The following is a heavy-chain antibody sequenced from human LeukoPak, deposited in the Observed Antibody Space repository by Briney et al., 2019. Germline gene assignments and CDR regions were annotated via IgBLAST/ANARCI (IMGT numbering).Heavy chain of an antibody. CDR2: ISGSNSYI. J-gene: IGHJ4*02. CDR3: ARDLKNYYDSSGRRYYFDY. V-gene: IGHV3-21*01. CDR1: GFTFNSYS. D-gene: IGHD3-22*01. Sequence: GGSLRLSCAASGFTFNSYSMNWVRQAPGQGLEWVSSISGSNSYIYYADSMKGRFTISRDNAKSTPYLQMNSLRADDTAVYYCARDLKNYYDSSGRRYYFDYWGQGTLVTVS.